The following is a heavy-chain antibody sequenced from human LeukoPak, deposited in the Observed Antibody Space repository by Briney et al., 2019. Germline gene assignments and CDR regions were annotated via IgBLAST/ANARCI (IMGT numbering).Heavy chain of an antibody. V-gene: IGHV4-38-2*02. Sequence: SETLSLTCTVSGYSISSGYYWGWIRQPPGKGLEWIGSIYHSGSTYYNPSLKSRVTISVDTSKNQFSLKLSSVTAADTAVYYCARTQGRTPAVVSYWGQGTLVTVSS. CDR2: IYHSGST. CDR3: ARTQGRTPAVVSY. CDR1: GYSISSGYY. D-gene: IGHD2-2*01. J-gene: IGHJ4*02.